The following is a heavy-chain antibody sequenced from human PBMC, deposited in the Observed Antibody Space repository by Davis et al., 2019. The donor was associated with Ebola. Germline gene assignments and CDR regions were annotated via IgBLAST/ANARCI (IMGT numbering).Heavy chain of an antibody. V-gene: IGHV3-21*01. Sequence: PGGSLRLSCAASGFTFSSYGMHWVRQAPGKGLEWVSSISSSSSYIYYADSVKGRFTISRDNAKNSLYLQMNSLRAEDTAVYYCARGCSSTSCYFNWGQGTLVTVSS. CDR1: GFTFSSYG. CDR2: ISSSSSYI. J-gene: IGHJ4*02. D-gene: IGHD2-2*01. CDR3: ARGCSSTSCYFN.